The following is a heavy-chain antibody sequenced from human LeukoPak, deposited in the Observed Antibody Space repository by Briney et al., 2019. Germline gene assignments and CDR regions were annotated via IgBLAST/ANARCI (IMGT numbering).Heavy chain of an antibody. D-gene: IGHD1-26*01. CDR3: ARLGSYHDF. J-gene: IGHJ4*02. CDR1: GASINNYY. Sequence: SETLSLTCTVTGASINNYYWSWIRQTPEKGLEWMVHIHISGASRYYPSLESRLTLSIDTSRNHLSLKLTSVTAADTAVYFCARLGSYHDFRGQGALVTVSS. CDR2: IHISGAS. V-gene: IGHV4-4*09.